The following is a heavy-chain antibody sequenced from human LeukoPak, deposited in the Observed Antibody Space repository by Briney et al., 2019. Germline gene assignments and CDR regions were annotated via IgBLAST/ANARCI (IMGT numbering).Heavy chain of an antibody. J-gene: IGHJ6*03. CDR1: GYTFTGYY. Sequence: ASVKVSCKAPGYTFTGYYMHWVRQAPGQGLEWMGWINPNSGGTNYAQKFQGRVTMTRDTSISTAYMELSRLRSDDTAVYYCARDLIRFLEWLLIYYYYYMDVWGKGATVTVSS. CDR3: ARDLIRFLEWLLIYYYYYMDV. CDR2: INPNSGGT. D-gene: IGHD3-3*01. V-gene: IGHV1-2*02.